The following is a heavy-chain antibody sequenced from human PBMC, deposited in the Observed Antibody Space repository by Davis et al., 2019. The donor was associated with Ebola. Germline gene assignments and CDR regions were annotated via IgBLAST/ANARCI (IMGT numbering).Heavy chain of an antibody. CDR2: IIPMFGTA. Sequence: AASVKVSCKASGGTFSSYAISWVRQAPGQGLEWMGGIIPMFGTANYAQKFQGRVTITADKSTSTAYMELSSLGSEDTAVYYCARDWSYCGGDCYSLFVYWGQGTLVTVSS. CDR1: GGTFSSYA. V-gene: IGHV1-69*06. D-gene: IGHD2-21*01. CDR3: ARDWSYCGGDCYSLFVY. J-gene: IGHJ4*02.